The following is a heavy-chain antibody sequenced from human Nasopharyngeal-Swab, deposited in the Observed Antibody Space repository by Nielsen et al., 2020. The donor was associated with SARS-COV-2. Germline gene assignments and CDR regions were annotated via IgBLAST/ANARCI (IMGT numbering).Heavy chain of an antibody. CDR1: GYTFTSYY. D-gene: IGHD2-15*01. CDR2: INPTGGST. V-gene: IGHV1-46*01. Sequence: ASAKVSCQASGYTFTSYYMHWVRQAAGQGLEWMGIINPTGGSTSYAQNFQDRVTLTRDTSTSTVYLELSSLRSEDTAVYYCAGGGGNRYYFDYWGQGTLVTVSS. J-gene: IGHJ4*02. CDR3: AGGGGNRYYFDY.